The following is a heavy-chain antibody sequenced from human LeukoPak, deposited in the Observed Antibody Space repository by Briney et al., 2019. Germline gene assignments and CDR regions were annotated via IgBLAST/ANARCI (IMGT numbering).Heavy chain of an antibody. CDR1: GFTFSSYS. V-gene: IGHV3-21*04. Sequence: GSLRLSCAASGFTFSSYSMNWVRQAPGKGLEWVSSISSSSSYIYYADSVKGRFTISRDNAKNSLYLQMNSLRAEDTAVYYCARDRDWGVAYFDYWGQGTLVTVSS. J-gene: IGHJ4*02. D-gene: IGHD2-21*01. CDR3: ARDRDWGVAYFDY. CDR2: ISSSSSYI.